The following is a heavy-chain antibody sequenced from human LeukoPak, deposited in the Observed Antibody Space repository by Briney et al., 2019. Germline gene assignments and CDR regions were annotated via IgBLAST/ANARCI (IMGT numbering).Heavy chain of an antibody. CDR3: AKLHNLNCDY. V-gene: IGHV3-23*01. D-gene: IGHD1-14*01. CDR1: VFLFSDDT. CDR2: ISGSGGST. J-gene: IGHJ4*02. Sequence: GGSLTLSCAASVFLFSDDTMRWVRHAPRKGLEWVSTISGSGGSTYYADSVKGRFTISRDSSKNTLYLQMNNLRPEDTAVYYCAKLHNLNCDYWGLGTLVTVSS.